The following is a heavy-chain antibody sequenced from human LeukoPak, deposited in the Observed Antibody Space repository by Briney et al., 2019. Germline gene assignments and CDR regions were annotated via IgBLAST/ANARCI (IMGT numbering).Heavy chain of an antibody. D-gene: IGHD6-13*01. Sequence: SESLSLTCSVSGGSLSSHQWSWIRQPAGKGLEWIGRISTTGTTSYNPSLKSRVSMSVDTSKNEFSLRLTSVTAADTAVYYCASDHYSSWYGYFDFWGRGTLVTVSS. J-gene: IGHJ2*01. CDR1: GGSLSSHQ. V-gene: IGHV4-4*07. CDR3: ASDHYSSWYGYFDF. CDR2: ISTTGTT.